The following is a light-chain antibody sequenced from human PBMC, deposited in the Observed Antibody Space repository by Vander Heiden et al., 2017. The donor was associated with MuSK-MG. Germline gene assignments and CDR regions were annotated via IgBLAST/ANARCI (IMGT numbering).Light chain of an antibody. CDR1: QDISNY. V-gene: IGKV1-33*01. CDR2: DAS. J-gene: IGKJ3*01. Sequence: DIQMTQSPSSLSASVGDSVTLTCQARQDISNYLNSYQQKTGRAAKLLMYDASNCVAGVPSTLSGSGSATDFTFTIISLQPEDIATYYCQQDYNLPFTFGHGTKVDIK. CDR3: QQDYNLPFT.